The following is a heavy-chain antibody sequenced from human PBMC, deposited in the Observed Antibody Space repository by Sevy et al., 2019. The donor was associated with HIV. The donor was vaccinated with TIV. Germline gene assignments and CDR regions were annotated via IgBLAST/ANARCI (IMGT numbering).Heavy chain of an antibody. V-gene: IGHV3-23*01. CDR3: ARTITMIVVVITRVDAFDI. D-gene: IGHD3-22*01. Sequence: GGSLRLSCAASGFTFSSYAMSWVRQAPGKGVEWVSAISGSGGSTYYADSVKGRFTISRDNSKNTLYLQMNSLRAEDTAVYYCARTITMIVVVITRVDAFDIWGQGTMVTVSS. CDR2: ISGSGGST. J-gene: IGHJ3*02. CDR1: GFTFSSYA.